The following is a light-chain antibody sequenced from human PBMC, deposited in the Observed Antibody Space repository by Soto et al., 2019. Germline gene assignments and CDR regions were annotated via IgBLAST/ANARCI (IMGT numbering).Light chain of an antibody. CDR3: QKYGSLYT. CDR2: EAS. V-gene: IGKV3-20*01. CDR1: QSVSSSF. Sequence: ETVMTQSPGTLSLSPGERATLSCRASQSVSSSFLGWYQQKPGQAPRLLNYEASSRATGVTDRFSGSGSGTDLTLTISRLEGEAFAVYYRQKYGSLYTFGQGTKLEIK. J-gene: IGKJ2*01.